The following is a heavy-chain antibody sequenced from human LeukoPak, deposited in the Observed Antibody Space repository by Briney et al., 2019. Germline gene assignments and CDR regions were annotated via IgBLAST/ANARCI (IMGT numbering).Heavy chain of an antibody. CDR1: GGSFSGHY. CDR2: INHSGST. V-gene: IGHV4-34*01. CDR3: ARAREAEAIDS. J-gene: IGHJ4*02. D-gene: IGHD6-25*01. Sequence: KTSETLSLTCAVYGGSFSGHYWTWVRQPPGKGLEWIGDINHSGSTNCNPSLKSRVTVSVDTSKNQFSLKMTSVTAADMAVYYCARAREAEAIDSWGQGTPVIVSS.